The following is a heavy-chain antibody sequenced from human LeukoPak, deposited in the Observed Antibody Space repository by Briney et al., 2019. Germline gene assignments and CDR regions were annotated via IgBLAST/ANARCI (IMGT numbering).Heavy chain of an antibody. CDR1: GFSVRSNY. V-gene: IGHV3-66*01. Sequence: GGSLRLSCAASGFSVRSNYMSWVRQAPGKGLEWVSVIYSGGSTYYADSVKGRFTISRDNSKNTLYLQMNSLRAEDTAVYYCARTGGRWNPRPRLGAFDIWGQGTMVTVSS. CDR3: ARTGGRWNPRPRLGAFDI. D-gene: IGHD1-1*01. CDR2: IYSGGST. J-gene: IGHJ3*02.